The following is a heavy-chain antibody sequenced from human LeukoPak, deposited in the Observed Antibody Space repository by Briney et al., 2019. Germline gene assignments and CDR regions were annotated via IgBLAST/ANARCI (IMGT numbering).Heavy chain of an antibody. Sequence: PSETLSLTCTVSGGSISGNYWSWIRQPPGEGLEWLGYIYHTGHTHYNPSLKNRVTMSMDTSKSQLSLKMNSVTAADTAVYYCARPPFMSPFDYWGQGTLVTVSS. V-gene: IGHV4-59*08. D-gene: IGHD3-10*02. J-gene: IGHJ4*02. CDR2: IYHTGHT. CDR3: ARPPFMSPFDY. CDR1: GGSISGNY.